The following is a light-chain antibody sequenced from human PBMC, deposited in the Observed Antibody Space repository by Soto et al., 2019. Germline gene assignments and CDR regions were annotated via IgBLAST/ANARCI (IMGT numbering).Light chain of an antibody. J-gene: IGLJ1*01. Sequence: QSALTQPASVSGSPGQSITISCTGTSSDVGGYNYVSWYQQHPGKAPKLMIYDVTNRPSGVSNRFSGSKSGDTASLTISGLQVEDEADYYCSSCTSGSTYVFGTGTKVTVL. V-gene: IGLV2-14*01. CDR3: SSCTSGSTYV. CDR2: DVT. CDR1: SSDVGGYNY.